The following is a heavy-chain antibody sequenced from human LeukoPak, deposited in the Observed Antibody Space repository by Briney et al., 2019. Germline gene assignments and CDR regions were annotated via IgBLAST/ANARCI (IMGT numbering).Heavy chain of an antibody. D-gene: IGHD1-26*01. J-gene: IGHJ4*02. CDR2: ISGDGGSK. CDR3: AKELSGSSGLDC. Sequence: GGSLRLSCVASGFTLDDYALHWVRHAPGKGLEWISLISGDGGSKHYADSVKGRFTISRDNSKNSLHLQINSLRTEDTALYYCAKELSGSSGLDCWGQGTLVTVSS. CDR1: GFTLDDYA. V-gene: IGHV3-43*02.